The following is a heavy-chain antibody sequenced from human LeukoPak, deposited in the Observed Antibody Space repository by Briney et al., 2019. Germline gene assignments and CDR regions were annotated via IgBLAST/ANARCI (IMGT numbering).Heavy chain of an antibody. CDR3: LWPPSTGHFYFDS. V-gene: IGHV1-69*02. Sequence: ASVKVSLKAAVCTFSSYSLSWVRQPPGQGLEWMGRINPIIQRTNYAHKSQSRVTITADKTTNTPYLERSSLRSEDTAVYNCLWPPSTGHFYFDSWGQGTLAPVSS. CDR2: INPIIQRT. D-gene: IGHD2-8*02. CDR1: VCTFSSYS. J-gene: IGHJ4*02.